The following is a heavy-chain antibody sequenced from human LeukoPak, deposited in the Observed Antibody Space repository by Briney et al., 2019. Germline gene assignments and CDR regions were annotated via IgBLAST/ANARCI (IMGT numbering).Heavy chain of an antibody. CDR2: FDPEDGET. D-gene: IGHD6-19*01. Sequence: ASVKVSCTVSGYTLTELSMHWVRQAPGKGLEWMGGFDPEDGETIYAQKFQGRVTMTEDTPTDTAYMELSSLRSEDTAVYYCATAMRGWYYFDYWGQGTLVTVSS. CDR1: GYTLTELS. V-gene: IGHV1-24*01. CDR3: ATAMRGWYYFDY. J-gene: IGHJ4*02.